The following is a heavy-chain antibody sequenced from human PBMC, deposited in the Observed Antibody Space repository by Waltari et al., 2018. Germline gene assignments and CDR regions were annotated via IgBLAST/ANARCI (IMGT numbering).Heavy chain of an antibody. J-gene: IGHJ2*01. CDR3: ARDLLGQQLIRDYWYFDL. CDR2: IYYSGST. D-gene: IGHD6-13*01. CDR1: GGSISSYY. V-gene: IGHV4-59*01. Sequence: QVQLQESGPGLVKPSETLSLTCTVSGGSISSYYWSWIRQPPGKGLEWIGYIYYSGSTNYHPSLKSRVTISVDTSKNQFSLKLSSVTAADTAVYYCARDLLGQQLIRDYWYFDLWGRGTLVTVSS.